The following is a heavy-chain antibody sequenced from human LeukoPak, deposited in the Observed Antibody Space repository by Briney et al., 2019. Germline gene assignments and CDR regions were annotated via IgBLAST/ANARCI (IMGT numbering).Heavy chain of an antibody. D-gene: IGHD3-3*01. Sequence: GGSLRLSCAASGFAFSSSWMSWVRQAPGKGLEWVASIHQDGSEKYYVDSVKGRFTISRDNAKNSLSLQMNSLRAEDSAVYYCARGDLWSGSYAYYHMDVWGKGTTVTVSS. V-gene: IGHV3-7*01. CDR1: GFAFSSSW. J-gene: IGHJ6*03. CDR2: IHQDGSEK. CDR3: ARGDLWSGSYAYYHMDV.